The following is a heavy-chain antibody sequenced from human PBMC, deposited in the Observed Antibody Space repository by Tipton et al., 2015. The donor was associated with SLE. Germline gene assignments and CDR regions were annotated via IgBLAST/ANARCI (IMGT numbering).Heavy chain of an antibody. CDR2: ISYRGDT. CDR3: ARQRVNQGEEYFDY. J-gene: IGHJ4*02. V-gene: IGHV4-39*07. CDR1: GGSISSGSYY. Sequence: LRLSCTVSGGSISSGSYYWSWIRQPAGKGLEWIGSISYRGDTLYNPSLKSRVTISVDPTKSQFSLKIISVTAADTAVYSCARQRVNQGEEYFDYWGQGTRVTVSS. D-gene: IGHD1-14*01.